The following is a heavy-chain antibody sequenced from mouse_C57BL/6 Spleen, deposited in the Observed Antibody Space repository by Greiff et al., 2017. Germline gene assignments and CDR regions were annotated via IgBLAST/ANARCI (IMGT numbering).Heavy chain of an antibody. J-gene: IGHJ4*01. CDR1: GYTFTSYW. CDR3: ARGLHDYYAMDY. V-gene: IGHV1-50*01. CDR2: IDPSDSYT. Sequence: QVQLQQPGAELVKPGASVKLSCKASGYTFTSYWMQWVKQRPGQGLEWIGEIDPSDSYTNYNQKFKGKATLTVDTSSSTAYMQLSSLTYEDSADYYSARGLHDYYAMDYWGQGTSVTVSS. D-gene: IGHD6-2*01.